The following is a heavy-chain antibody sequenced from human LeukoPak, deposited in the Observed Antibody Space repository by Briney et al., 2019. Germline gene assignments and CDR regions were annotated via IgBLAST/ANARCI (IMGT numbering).Heavy chain of an antibody. D-gene: IGHD3-22*01. V-gene: IGHV3-30*02. CDR3: ASDMYYYDSSGYYSSRS. CDR2: IRYDGSNK. Sequence: PGGSLRLSCAASGFTFSSYGMHWVRQAPGKGLEWVAFIRYDGSNKYYADSVKGRFTISRDNSKNTLYLQMNSLRAEDTAVYYCASDMYYYDSSGYYSSRSWGQGTLVTVSS. J-gene: IGHJ4*02. CDR1: GFTFSSYG.